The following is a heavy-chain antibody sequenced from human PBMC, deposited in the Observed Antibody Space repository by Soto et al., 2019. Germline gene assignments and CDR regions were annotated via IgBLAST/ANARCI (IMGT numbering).Heavy chain of an antibody. Sequence: VKLVESGGGLMQPGGSLRLSCAASGFSVGGNPMTWVRQAPGKGLEWVAVIHTGGSTFYADSVKGRFTISRDNSKNTVYLQMNSLCVGDTAIYFCARGVNDDSWGQGTLVTVSS. D-gene: IGHD1-1*01. J-gene: IGHJ4*02. CDR3: ARGVNDDS. CDR1: GFSVGGNP. V-gene: IGHV3-53*01. CDR2: IHTGGST.